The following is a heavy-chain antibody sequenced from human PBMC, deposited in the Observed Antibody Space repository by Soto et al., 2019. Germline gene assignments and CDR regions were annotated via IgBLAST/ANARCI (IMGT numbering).Heavy chain of an antibody. J-gene: IGHJ5*02. D-gene: IGHD2-2*01. V-gene: IGHV3-21*01. CDR1: GFTFSSYS. CDR2: ISSSSSYI. CDR3: ARDPRLVVVPAAKNWFDP. Sequence: GGSLRLSCAASGFTFSSYSMNWVRQAPGKGLEWVSSISSSSSYIYYADSVKGRFTISRDNAKNSLYLQMNSLRAEDTAVYYCARDPRLVVVPAAKNWFDPWGQGTLVTVSS.